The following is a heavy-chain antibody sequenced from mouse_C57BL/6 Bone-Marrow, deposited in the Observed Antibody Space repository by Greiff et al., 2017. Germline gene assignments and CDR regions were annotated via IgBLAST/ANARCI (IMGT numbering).Heavy chain of an antibody. CDR2: INPYNGGT. Sequence: EVQLQESGPVLVKPGASVKMSCKASGYTFTDYYMNWVKQSHGKSLEWIGVINPYNGGTSYNQKFKGKATLTVDKSSSTAYMELNSLTSEDSAVYYCAKGSTMITTRYYAMDYWGQGTSVTVSS. CDR3: AKGSTMITTRYYAMDY. CDR1: GYTFTDYY. V-gene: IGHV1-19*01. J-gene: IGHJ4*01. D-gene: IGHD2-4*01.